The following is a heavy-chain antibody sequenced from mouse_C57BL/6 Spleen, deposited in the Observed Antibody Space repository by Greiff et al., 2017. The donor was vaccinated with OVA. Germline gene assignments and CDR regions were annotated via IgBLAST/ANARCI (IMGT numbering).Heavy chain of an antibody. CDR2: IYPRSGNT. V-gene: IGHV1-81*01. CDR3: ARRDYYGSSFYYFDY. D-gene: IGHD1-1*01. CDR1: GYTFTSYG. Sequence: QVQLQQSGAELARPGASVKLSCKASGYTFTSYGISWVKQRTGQGLEWIGEIYPRSGNTYYNEKFKGKATLTADKSSSTAYMELRSLTSEDSAVYFCARRDYYGSSFYYFDYWGQGTTLTVSS. J-gene: IGHJ2*01.